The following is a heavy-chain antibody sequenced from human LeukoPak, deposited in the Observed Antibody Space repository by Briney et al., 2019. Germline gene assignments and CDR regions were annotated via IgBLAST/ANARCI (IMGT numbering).Heavy chain of an antibody. Sequence: PGGSLRLSCAAARFTLSSYAMNWVRQTPGEGLEWVSGMSASGGTTYADSVKGRFTISRDTSKNTLYLQMDALRAEDTAIYFCAKEIGRDDYNRCDYWGQGTPVTVSS. CDR1: RFTLSSYA. CDR2: MSASGGTT. D-gene: IGHD5-24*01. V-gene: IGHV3-23*01. CDR3: AKEIGRDDYNRCDY. J-gene: IGHJ4*02.